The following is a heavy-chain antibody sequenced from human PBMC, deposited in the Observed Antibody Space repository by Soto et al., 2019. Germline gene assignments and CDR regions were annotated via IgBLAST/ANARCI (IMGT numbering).Heavy chain of an antibody. CDR1: GFSLTTDRVG. D-gene: IGHD1-26*01. Sequence: QITLKESGPTLVKPTQTLTLTCTFSGFSLTTDRVGVGWIRQPPGEDLEWLAVIYWDDSKTYRPSLESRLTITKDISKNQVALTMTNMDSLDTATYYCAHAYGGRSLYWGQGTLVTVSS. CDR3: AHAYGGRSLY. CDR2: IYWDDSK. J-gene: IGHJ4*02. V-gene: IGHV2-5*02.